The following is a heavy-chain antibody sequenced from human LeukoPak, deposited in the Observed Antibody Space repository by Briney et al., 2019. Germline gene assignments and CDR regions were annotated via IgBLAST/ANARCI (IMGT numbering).Heavy chain of an antibody. Sequence: KPSETLSLICTVSGDSFNLYYWSWIRQPPGKGLEWIGYIYYSGSTNYNPSLKSRVTISVDTSKNQFSLKLSSVTAADTAVYYCARALSIAAAGTGYYGMDVWGQGTTVTVSS. CDR3: ARALSIAAAGTGYYGMDV. V-gene: IGHV4-59*01. J-gene: IGHJ6*02. CDR1: GDSFNLYY. CDR2: IYYSGST. D-gene: IGHD6-13*01.